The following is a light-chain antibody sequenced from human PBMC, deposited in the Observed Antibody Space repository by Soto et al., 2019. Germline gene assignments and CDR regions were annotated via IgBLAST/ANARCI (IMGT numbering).Light chain of an antibody. CDR3: QQRSTWPIT. CDR1: RSVSNY. Sequence: EIVLTQSPATLSLSPGESATLSCRASRSVSNYLAWYQQKPGQAPRLLIYDASSRPTDIPARFSGSGYGTDFTLTISSLEPEDFALYSCQQRSTWPITFGQGIRLEI. CDR2: DAS. V-gene: IGKV3-11*01. J-gene: IGKJ5*01.